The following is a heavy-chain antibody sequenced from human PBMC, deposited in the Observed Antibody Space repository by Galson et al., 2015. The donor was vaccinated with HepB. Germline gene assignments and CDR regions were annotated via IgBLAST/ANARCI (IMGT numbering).Heavy chain of an antibody. V-gene: IGHV3-21*01. D-gene: IGHD6-6*01. CDR2: ISSSSSYI. CDR3: ARDRARKVSRNAFDI. J-gene: IGHJ3*02. CDR1: GFTFSSYS. Sequence: SLRLSCAASGFTFSSYSMNWVRQAPGKGLEWVSSISSSSSYIYYADSVKGRFTISRDNAKNSLYLQMNSLRAEDTAVYYCARDRARKVSRNAFDIWGQGTMVTVSS.